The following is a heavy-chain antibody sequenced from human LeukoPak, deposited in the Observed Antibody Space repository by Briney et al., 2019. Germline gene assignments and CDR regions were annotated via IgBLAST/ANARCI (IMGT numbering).Heavy chain of an antibody. Sequence: ASVKVSCKASGYTFTSYYMHWVRQAPGQGVEWMGIINPSGGSTSYSQNFQGRVTMTRDTSTSTAHVELSSLRSEDTAVYYCAMGVGTSAFDIWGQGTMVTVSS. V-gene: IGHV1-46*01. CDR3: AMGVGTSAFDI. J-gene: IGHJ3*02. CDR1: GYTFTSYY. CDR2: INPSGGST. D-gene: IGHD1-14*01.